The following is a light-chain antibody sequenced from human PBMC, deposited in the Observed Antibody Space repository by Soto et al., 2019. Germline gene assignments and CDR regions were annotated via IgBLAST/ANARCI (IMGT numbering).Light chain of an antibody. V-gene: IGKV3-11*01. CDR3: QQRSKWLT. CDR2: DAS. J-gene: IGKJ4*01. CDR1: QSVSSY. Sequence: EIVLTQAPATLSLSPGERATLSCRASQSVSSYLAWYQQKPGQAPRLLIYDASNRATGIPARFSGSGSGTDFTLTISSLEPEEFAVYYCQQRSKWLTFGGGTKVEIK.